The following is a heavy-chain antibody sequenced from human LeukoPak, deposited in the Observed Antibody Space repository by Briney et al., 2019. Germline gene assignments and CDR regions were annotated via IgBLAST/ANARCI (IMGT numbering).Heavy chain of an antibody. CDR3: ARGTGYYDSSGYLKYWFDP. J-gene: IGHJ5*02. V-gene: IGHV4-39*07. CDR1: GGSISRSSYY. D-gene: IGHD3-22*01. CDR2: IYYSGST. Sequence: SETLSLTCTVSGGSISRSSYYWGWIRQPPGKGLEWIGSIYYSGSTYYNPSLKSRVTISVDTSKNQFSLKLSSVTAADTAVYYCARGTGYYDSSGYLKYWFDPWGQGTLVTVSS.